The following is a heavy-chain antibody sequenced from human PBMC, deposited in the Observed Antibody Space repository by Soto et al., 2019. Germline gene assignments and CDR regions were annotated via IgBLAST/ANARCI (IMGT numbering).Heavy chain of an antibody. D-gene: IGHD3-9*01. CDR2: IIPILGIA. CDR1: GGTFSSYT. CDR3: ASAERNYDILTGYNY. J-gene: IGHJ4*02. Sequence: QVQLVQSGAEVKKPGSSVKVSCKASGGTFSSYTISWVRQAPGQGLEWMGRIIPILGIANYAQKFQGRVTITADKSTSTAYMELSILRSEDTAVYYCASAERNYDILTGYNYGGQGTLVTVSS. V-gene: IGHV1-69*02.